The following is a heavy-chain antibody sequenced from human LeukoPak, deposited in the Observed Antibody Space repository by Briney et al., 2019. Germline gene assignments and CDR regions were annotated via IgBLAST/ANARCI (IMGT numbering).Heavy chain of an antibody. V-gene: IGHV4-59*08. Sequence: PSETLSLTCTVSGGSINSYCWSWIRQSPGKGLEWIGYIYYSGSTNYNPSLKSRLTISVDTSKNQFSLKLSSVTAADTAVYYCARSSAHAAMPFDYWGQGTLVTVSS. D-gene: IGHD2-2*01. CDR3: ARSSAHAAMPFDY. CDR2: IYYSGST. CDR1: GGSINSYC. J-gene: IGHJ4*02.